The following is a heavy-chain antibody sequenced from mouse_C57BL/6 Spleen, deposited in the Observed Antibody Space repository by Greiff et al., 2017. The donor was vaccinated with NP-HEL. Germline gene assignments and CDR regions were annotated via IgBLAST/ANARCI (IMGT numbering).Heavy chain of an antibody. CDR3: ARNDYYDYDDGAWFAY. V-gene: IGHV2-9-1*01. D-gene: IGHD2-4*01. J-gene: IGHJ3*01. CDR2: IWTGGGT. Sequence: VQLQQSGPGLVAPSQSLSITCTVSGFSLTSYAISWVRQPPGKGLEWLGVIWTGGGTNYNSALKSRLSISKDNSKSQVFLKMNSLQTDDTARYYCARNDYYDYDDGAWFAYWGQGTLVTVSA. CDR1: GFSLTSYA.